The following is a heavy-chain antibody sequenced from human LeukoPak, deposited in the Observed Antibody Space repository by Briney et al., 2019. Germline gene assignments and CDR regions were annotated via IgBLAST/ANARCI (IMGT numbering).Heavy chain of an antibody. Sequence: GGSLRLSCAVSGFSFSSYWMNWVRQAPGKGLEWVASIKQDGGEESYVDSVKGRFTISRDNAKNSLYLQMSSLRAEDTAVYYCARDGTAAGLYFDLWGQGTLVTVSS. V-gene: IGHV3-7*01. CDR3: ARDGTAAGLYFDL. D-gene: IGHD6-13*01. J-gene: IGHJ4*01. CDR2: IKQDGGEE. CDR1: GFSFSSYW.